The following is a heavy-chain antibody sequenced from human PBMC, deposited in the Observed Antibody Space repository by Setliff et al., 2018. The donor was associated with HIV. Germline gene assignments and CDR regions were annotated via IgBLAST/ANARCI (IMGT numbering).Heavy chain of an antibody. CDR2: IDDSGSI. CDR1: TESLTRYD. V-gene: IGHV4-34*01. CDR3: ARVKSIKTTLVRLWPRFDL. D-gene: IGHD3-10*01. Sequence: LSLTCAVYTESLTRYDWPWIRQSPEKGLEWIGEIDDSGSIIYNPSLQSRVTMSVDTSKNQFSLKVRSLTAADTGLYYCARVKSIKTTLVRLWPRFDLWGQGTQVTVSS. J-gene: IGHJ5*02.